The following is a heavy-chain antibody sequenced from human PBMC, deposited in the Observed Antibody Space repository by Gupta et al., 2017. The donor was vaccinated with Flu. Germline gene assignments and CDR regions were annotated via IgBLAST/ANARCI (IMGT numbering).Heavy chain of an antibody. V-gene: IGHV3-7*01. J-gene: IGHJ4*02. CDR3: ARGPTYGVRVDYVDY. D-gene: IGHD4-17*01. Sequence: EVHLVESGGGLVQPGGSLRLSCAASGFTFSNHWMSWVRQAPGKGLEWVANIKQGGTDKYYVDSARGRFTISRDDAENSLYLQMNSLTVEDTALYYCARGPTYGVRVDYVDYWGQGTLLTVSS. CDR1: GFTFSNHW. CDR2: IKQGGTDK.